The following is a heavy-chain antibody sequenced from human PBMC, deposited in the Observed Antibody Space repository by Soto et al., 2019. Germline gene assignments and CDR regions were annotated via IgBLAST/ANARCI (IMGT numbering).Heavy chain of an antibody. CDR3: AADTSDRWEPPGPI. V-gene: IGHV1-58*01. CDR2: IVVGSGNT. CDR1: GFTFTSSA. Sequence: GASVKVSCKASGFTFTSSAVQWVRQALGQRLEWIGWIVVGSGNTNYAQKFQERVTITRDMSTSTAYMELSSLRSEDTAVYYCAADTSDRWEPPGPIWGQGTMVSVS. J-gene: IGHJ3*02. D-gene: IGHD1-26*01.